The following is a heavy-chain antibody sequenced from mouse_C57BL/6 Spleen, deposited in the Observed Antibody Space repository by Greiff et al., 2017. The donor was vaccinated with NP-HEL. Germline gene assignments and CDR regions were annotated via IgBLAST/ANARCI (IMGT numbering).Heavy chain of an antibody. CDR2: IDPETGGT. CDR1: GYTFTDYE. J-gene: IGHJ2*01. D-gene: IGHD1-1*01. V-gene: IGHV1-15*01. Sequence: VQLQQSGAELVRPGASVTLSCKASGYTFTDYEMHWVKQTPVHGLEWIGAIDPETGGTASNQKFKGKAILTADKSSSTAYMELRSLTSEDSAVYYCTRGGYGSSYLFDYWGQGTTLTVSS. CDR3: TRGGYGSSYLFDY.